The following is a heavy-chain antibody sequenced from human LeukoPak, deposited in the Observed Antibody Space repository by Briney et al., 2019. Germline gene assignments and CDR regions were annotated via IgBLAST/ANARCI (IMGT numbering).Heavy chain of an antibody. CDR1: GGSFSGYY. CDR3: ARGLNRYYGSGSY. CDR2: INHSGST. D-gene: IGHD3-10*01. V-gene: IGHV4-34*01. Sequence: PSETLSLTCAVYGGSFSGYYWSWIRQPPGKGLEWIGEINHSGSTNYNPSLKSRVTISVDTSKNQFSLKLSSVTAADTAVYYCARGLNRYYGSGSYWGQGTLVTVSS. J-gene: IGHJ4*02.